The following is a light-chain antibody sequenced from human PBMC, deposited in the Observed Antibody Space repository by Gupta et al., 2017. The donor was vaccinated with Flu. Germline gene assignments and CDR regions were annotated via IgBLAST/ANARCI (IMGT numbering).Light chain of an antibody. V-gene: IGLV1-51*01. CDR1: SSNIGNHY. J-gene: IGLJ2*01. Sequence: QSVLTQPPSVSAAPGQKVTISCSGSSSNIGNHYVSWYQQLPGTVPKLLISDNNNPPSGIPDRFSGSKSGTSATLDITGLQTGDEADYYCATWDGSPCPGRVIFGGGTKLTVL. CDR2: DNN. CDR3: ATWDGSPCPGRVI.